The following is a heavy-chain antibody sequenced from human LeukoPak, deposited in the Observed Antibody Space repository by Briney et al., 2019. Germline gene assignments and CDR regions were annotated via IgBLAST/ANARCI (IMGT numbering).Heavy chain of an antibody. CDR2: VWYDGSNK. CDR1: GFTFSNYG. CDR3: ARARNYYGSGSSNYVEY. Sequence: GGSPTLSCAASGFTFSNYGTQWVRQAPGEGLVWVAVVWYDGSNKYYADSVKGRLTISRDNCKNTLYLQMNSLRAEDTAVYFWARARNYYGSGSSNYVEYWGQGALVTVSS. D-gene: IGHD3-10*01. J-gene: IGHJ4*02. V-gene: IGHV3-33*01.